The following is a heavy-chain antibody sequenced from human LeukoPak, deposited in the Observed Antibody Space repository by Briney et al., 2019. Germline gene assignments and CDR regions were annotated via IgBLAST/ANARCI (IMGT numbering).Heavy chain of an antibody. V-gene: IGHV4-4*07. CDR3: ARSLYYTVGFTSAPDY. Sequence: SETLSLTCTVSGGSISSYYWSWIRQPAGKGLEWIGRIYTSGSTKYNPSLKSRVTMSVDTSKNQFSLKLSSVTAADTAVYYCARSLYYTVGFTSAPDYWGQGTLVTVSS. D-gene: IGHD3-3*01. CDR1: GGSISSYY. J-gene: IGHJ4*02. CDR2: IYTSGST.